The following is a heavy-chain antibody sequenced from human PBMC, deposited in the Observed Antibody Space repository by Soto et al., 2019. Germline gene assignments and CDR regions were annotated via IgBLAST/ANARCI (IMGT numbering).Heavy chain of an antibody. V-gene: IGHV4-39*01. CDR1: GASISSSSYY. CDR2: IYYSGST. J-gene: IGHJ3*02. CDR3: ARFGDYDAFDI. D-gene: IGHD4-17*01. Sequence: SETLSLTCAVSGASISSSSYYWGWIRQPPGKGLEWIGSIYYSGSTYYNPSLKSRVTISVDTSKNQFSLKLSSVTAADTAVYYCARFGDYDAFDIWGQGTMVTVSS.